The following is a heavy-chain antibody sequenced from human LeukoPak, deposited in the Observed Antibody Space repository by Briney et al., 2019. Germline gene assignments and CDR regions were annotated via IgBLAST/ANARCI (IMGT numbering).Heavy chain of an antibody. Sequence: ASVKVSCKVSGYTLTELSMHWVRQAPGKGLEWMGGSDPEDGETIYAQKFQGRVTMTEDTSTDTAYMELSSLRSEDTAVYYCATDSAQAAAGTSPYFQHWGQGTLVTVSS. D-gene: IGHD6-13*01. CDR3: ATDSAQAAAGTSPYFQH. J-gene: IGHJ1*01. CDR2: SDPEDGET. CDR1: GYTLTELS. V-gene: IGHV1-24*01.